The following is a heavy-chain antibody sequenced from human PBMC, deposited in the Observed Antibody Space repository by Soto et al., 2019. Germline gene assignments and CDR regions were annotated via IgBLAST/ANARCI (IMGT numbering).Heavy chain of an antibody. Sequence: QVQLQESGPGLVKPSQTLSLTCTVSGGSISSGGYYWSWIRQHQGKGLEWIGDIYYRGSTYYNPSLKCRVTMSVATSNDQFSPEPSSVTAAGTALYYCARFTPGGRGYFQHWGQGTLVTVSS. CDR3: ARFTPGGRGYFQH. V-gene: IGHV4-31*03. D-gene: IGHD2-15*01. J-gene: IGHJ1*01. CDR2: IYYRGST. CDR1: GGSISSGGYY.